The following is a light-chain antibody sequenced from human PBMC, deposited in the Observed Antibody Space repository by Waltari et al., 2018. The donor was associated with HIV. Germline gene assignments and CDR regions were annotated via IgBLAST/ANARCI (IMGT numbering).Light chain of an antibody. J-gene: IGKJ1*01. Sequence: EIVLTQSPGTLSLSPGERATLSCRASQSVSSSYLAWYQQKRGQAPRLLIYGASSRATGIPDRFSGSGSGTDFTLTINRLDPEEFAVYYCQHGRTFGQGTKVEIK. CDR3: QHGRT. CDR2: GAS. V-gene: IGKV3-20*01. CDR1: QSVSSSY.